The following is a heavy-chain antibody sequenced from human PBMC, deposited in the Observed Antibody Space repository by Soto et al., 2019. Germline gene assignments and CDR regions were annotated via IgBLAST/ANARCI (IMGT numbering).Heavy chain of an antibody. V-gene: IGHV3-13*01. Sequence: PGGSLRLSCAASGFTFSSYDMHWVRQATGKGLEEVSAIGTAGDTYYPGSVKGRFTISRENAKNSLYLQMNSLRAEDTAVYYCARGLVVVVAATPGRYGMDVWGQGTTVTVSS. CDR3: ARGLVVVVAATPGRYGMDV. CDR2: IGTAGDT. J-gene: IGHJ6*02. CDR1: GFTFSSYD. D-gene: IGHD2-15*01.